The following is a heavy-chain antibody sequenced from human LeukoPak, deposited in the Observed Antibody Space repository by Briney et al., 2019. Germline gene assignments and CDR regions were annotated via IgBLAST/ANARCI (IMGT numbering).Heavy chain of an antibody. CDR2: ICGSSGNT. D-gene: IGHD2-15*01. J-gene: IGHJ4*02. CDR1: GFTFSSSG. V-gene: IGHV3-23*01. Sequence: GGSLRLSCAASGFTFSSSGMSWVRQAPGKGLEWDSSICGSSGNTYYADSVKGRFTISRDNSKNTLYLQMNSLRAGDTAVYYCAKCGGGSCYSPVGYWGQGTLVTVSS. CDR3: AKCGGGSCYSPVGY.